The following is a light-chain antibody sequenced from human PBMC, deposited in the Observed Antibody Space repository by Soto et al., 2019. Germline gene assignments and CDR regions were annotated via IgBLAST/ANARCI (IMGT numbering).Light chain of an antibody. Sequence: QSALTQPPSASGSPGQSVTISCTGASSDVGGYNFVSWYQQHPGKAPKLMIYDVTKRPSGVPDRFSGSKSGNTASLTVSGLQADDDADYYCSSYAGSSVPVAFGGGTKVTVL. CDR2: DVT. CDR1: SSDVGGYNF. V-gene: IGLV2-8*01. CDR3: SSYAGSSVPVA. J-gene: IGLJ2*01.